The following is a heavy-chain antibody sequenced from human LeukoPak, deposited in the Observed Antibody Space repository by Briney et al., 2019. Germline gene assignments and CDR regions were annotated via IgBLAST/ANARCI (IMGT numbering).Heavy chain of an antibody. V-gene: IGHV4-39*01. D-gene: IGHD2/OR15-2a*01. CDR2: IYYSGST. J-gene: IGHJ4*02. CDR3: ARHKTGGYYFRD. Sequence: PSETLSLTCTVSGGSIIISSYYWGWIRQPPGKGLEWVGSIYYSGSTYDNPSLKSRVNMAVDTSKNQFSLKLTSVTAADTAVYYCARHKTGGYYFRDWGQGTLVTVSS. CDR1: GGSIIISSYY.